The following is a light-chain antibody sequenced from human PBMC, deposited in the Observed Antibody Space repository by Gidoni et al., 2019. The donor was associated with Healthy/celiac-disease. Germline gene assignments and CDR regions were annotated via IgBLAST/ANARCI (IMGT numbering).Light chain of an antibody. J-gene: IGKJ2*02. CDR3: PQYGSSPWT. CDR2: GAS. V-gene: IGKV3-20*01. CDR1: QSVSSSY. Sequence: EIVLTQSPGTLSLSPGERATLSCRASQSVSSSYLAWYQQKPGQAPRLLIYGASRRAPGIPDRFRGSGSGTDFTLTISRLEPEDFAVYYCPQYGSSPWTFGQGTKLEIK.